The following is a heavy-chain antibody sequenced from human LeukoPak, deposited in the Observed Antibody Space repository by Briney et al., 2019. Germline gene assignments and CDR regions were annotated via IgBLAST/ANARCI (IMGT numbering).Heavy chain of an antibody. V-gene: IGHV3-21*01. J-gene: IGHJ6*02. D-gene: IGHD2/OR15-2a*01. CDR3: ARDRRAFEGYGMDV. CDR1: GFTFSSYS. CDR2: ISSSSSYI. Sequence: GGSLRLPCAASGFTFSSYSMNWVRQAPGKGLEWVSSISSSSSYIYYADSVKGRFTISRDNAKNSLYLQMNSLRAEDTAVYYCARDRRAFEGYGMDVWGQGTTVTVSS.